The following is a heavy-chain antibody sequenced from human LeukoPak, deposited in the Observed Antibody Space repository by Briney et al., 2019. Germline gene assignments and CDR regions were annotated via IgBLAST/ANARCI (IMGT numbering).Heavy chain of an antibody. CDR3: ARVGYDSSGYYYYYYGMDV. V-gene: IGHV3-48*04. CDR2: ISSSSNTI. J-gene: IGHJ6*02. CDR1: GFTFSSYS. D-gene: IGHD3-22*01. Sequence: GGSLRLSCAASGFTFSSYSMNWVRQPPGKGLEWVSYISSSSNTIYYADSVKGRFTISRDNAKNSLYLQMNSLRAEDTALYYCARVGYDSSGYYYYYYGMDVWGQGTTVTVSS.